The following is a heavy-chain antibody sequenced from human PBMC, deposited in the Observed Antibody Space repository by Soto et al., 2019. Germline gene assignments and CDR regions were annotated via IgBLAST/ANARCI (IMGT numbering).Heavy chain of an antibody. V-gene: IGHV3-30*03. Sequence: QVQLVESGGRVVQPGRSLRLSCATSGFNFYSHGMHWVRQSPGKGLEWVAVISYDGINKYYMESVKGRFTISRDTSKNTLSLQMNSLRAEDTAVYYCATDLSCVTVIDATQVFDSWGHGTLVTVSS. D-gene: IGHD2-15*01. J-gene: IGHJ4*01. CDR2: ISYDGINK. CDR1: GFNFYSHG. CDR3: ATDLSCVTVIDATQVFDS.